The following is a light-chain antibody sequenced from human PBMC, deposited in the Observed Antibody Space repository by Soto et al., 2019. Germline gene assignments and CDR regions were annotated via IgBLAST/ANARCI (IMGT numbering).Light chain of an antibody. CDR3: HQYDSVPLT. V-gene: IGKV4-1*01. J-gene: IGKJ4*01. CDR2: WAS. CDR1: QSIDNW. Sequence: DIQMTQSPSTLSASVGDRVTITCRASQSIDNWLAWYQQKPGQPPKLLIYWASTRESGVPYRFSGSGSGTDFTLTISSLQAEDVAVYYCHQYDSVPLTFGGGTKVEIK.